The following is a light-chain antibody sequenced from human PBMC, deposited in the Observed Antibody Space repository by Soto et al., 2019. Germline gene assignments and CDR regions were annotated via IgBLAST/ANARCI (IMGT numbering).Light chain of an antibody. J-gene: IGKJ5*01. CDR1: QSIGRF. CDR2: DAS. Sequence: DIQMTQSPSSLSASVGDRVTITCRASQSIGRFLNWYQQKPGKAPNLLIYDASNLEIGVPSRFSGSGSGTHFTFTISSLQTEDIGTYYCQQYDILPITFGRGTRLEIK. CDR3: QQYDILPIT. V-gene: IGKV1-33*01.